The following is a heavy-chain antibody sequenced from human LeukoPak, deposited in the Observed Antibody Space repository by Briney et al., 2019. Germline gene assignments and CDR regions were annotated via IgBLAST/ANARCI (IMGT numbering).Heavy chain of an antibody. V-gene: IGHV3-33*01. CDR2: IWYDGSNK. J-gene: IGHJ4*02. D-gene: IGHD5-12*01. CDR3: ARDGYSGYDGANY. Sequence: GGSLRLSCAASGFTFSSYGMHWVRQAPGKGLEWVAVIWYDGSNKYYADSVKGRFTISRDNSKNALYLQMNSLRAEDTAVYYCARDGYSGYDGANYWGQGTLVTVSS. CDR1: GFTFSSYG.